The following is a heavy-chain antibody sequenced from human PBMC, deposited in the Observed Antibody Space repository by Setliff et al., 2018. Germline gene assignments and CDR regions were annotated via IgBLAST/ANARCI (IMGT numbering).Heavy chain of an antibody. V-gene: IGHV1-18*01. J-gene: IGHJ4*02. D-gene: IGHD2-8*02. Sequence: GASVKVSCKASGGTFSGYAFSWVRQAPGQGPEWMGWINNYSFKTNYPQKFLGRVTVTTDTSTGTAYMELGSLRSEDTAVYYCSRLVRYCTATTCQRLLGEEFWGQGTLVTVSS. CDR1: GGTFSGYA. CDR3: SRLVRYCTATTCQRLLGEEF. CDR2: INNYSFKT.